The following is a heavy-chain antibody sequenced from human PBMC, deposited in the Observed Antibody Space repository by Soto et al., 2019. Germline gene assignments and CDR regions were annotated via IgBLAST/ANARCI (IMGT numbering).Heavy chain of an antibody. V-gene: IGHV4-31*03. Sequence: QVQLQESGPGLVKPSQTLSLTCTVSGGSISSGGYYWSWIRQHPGKGLEWIGYIYYSGSTYYNPSLKSRVTISVDTSKNQFSLKLSSVTAADTAVYYCARWSERGVPKYDFDYWGQGTLVTVSS. D-gene: IGHD3-10*01. J-gene: IGHJ4*02. CDR2: IYYSGST. CDR1: GGSISSGGYY. CDR3: ARWSERGVPKYDFDY.